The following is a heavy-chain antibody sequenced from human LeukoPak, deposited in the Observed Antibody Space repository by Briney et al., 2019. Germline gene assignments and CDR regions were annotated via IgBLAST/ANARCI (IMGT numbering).Heavy chain of an antibody. CDR1: GGTFSSYA. CDR2: IIPIFGTA. V-gene: IGHV1-69*13. Sequence: SVKVSCKASGGTFSSYAISWVRQAPGQGLEWMGGIIPIFGTANYAQKFQGRVTITADESTSTAYMELSSLRSEDTAVYYCARERGPITHYYYYMDVWGKGTTVTVSS. D-gene: IGHD3-10*01. CDR3: ARERGPITHYYYYMDV. J-gene: IGHJ6*03.